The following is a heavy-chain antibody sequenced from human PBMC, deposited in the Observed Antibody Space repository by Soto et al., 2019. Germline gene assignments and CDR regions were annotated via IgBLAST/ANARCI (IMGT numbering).Heavy chain of an antibody. Sequence: EVQLVESGGGLVQPGGSLRLSCAASGFTFNTYWMQWVRQAPGKGLVWVSRIKSDGSYTNYADSVKGRFTISRDNATTTLFLQMNSLGAEGTAVYYCATGGSGYFTYWGQGTVVTVSS. V-gene: IGHV3-74*01. CDR1: GFTFNTYW. CDR3: ATGGSGYFTY. J-gene: IGHJ4*02. CDR2: IKSDGSYT. D-gene: IGHD3-22*01.